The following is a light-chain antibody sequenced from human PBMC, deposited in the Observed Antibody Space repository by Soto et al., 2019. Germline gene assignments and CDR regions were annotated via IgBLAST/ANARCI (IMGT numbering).Light chain of an antibody. J-gene: IGKJ1*01. CDR1: ESISNW. V-gene: IGKV1-5*01. CDR3: QQYRTYS. Sequence: IQLTQSPTTLPASVGDRVTHTCRASESISNWLAWYQQRPGTAPKLLIYHASILETAVPSRFSGNGSGTEFTLTISSLQPGDFATYYCQQYRTYSFGHGSRVEIK. CDR2: HAS.